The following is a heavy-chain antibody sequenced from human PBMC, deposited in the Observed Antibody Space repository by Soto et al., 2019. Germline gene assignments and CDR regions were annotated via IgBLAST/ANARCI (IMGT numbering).Heavy chain of an antibody. D-gene: IGHD1-26*01. J-gene: IGHJ1*01. CDR3: ARLNSGSYFTVYFQH. CDR1: GYSFTSYW. V-gene: IGHV5-10-1*01. Sequence: PGESLKISCKGSGYSFTSYWISWVRQMPGKGLEWMGRVDPSDSYTNYSPSFQGHVTFSADKFISTAYLQWSSLKASDTAMYYCARLNSGSYFTVYFQHWGQGTLVTVSS. CDR2: VDPSDSYT.